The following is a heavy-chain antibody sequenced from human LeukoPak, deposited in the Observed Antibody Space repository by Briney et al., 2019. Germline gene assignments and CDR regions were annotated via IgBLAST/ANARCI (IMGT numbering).Heavy chain of an antibody. Sequence: LETLSLTCTVSGGSISTYYWSWIRQPPGKGLEWIGYIHNSGSTNYNPSLKSRVTISVDTSDNQFSLKLSSVTAADTAVYYCARQGDYVGNWFDPWGQGTLVTVSP. J-gene: IGHJ5*02. CDR2: IHNSGST. V-gene: IGHV4-59*08. D-gene: IGHD4-23*01. CDR1: GGSISTYY. CDR3: ARQGDYVGNWFDP.